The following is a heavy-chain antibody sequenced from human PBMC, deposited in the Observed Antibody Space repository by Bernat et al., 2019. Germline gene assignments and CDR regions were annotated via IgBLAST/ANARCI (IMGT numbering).Heavy chain of an antibody. CDR3: ARGRPEFGDSSSWYLRHWFDP. CDR2: INHSGST. V-gene: IGHV4-34*01. D-gene: IGHD6-13*01. CDR1: GGSFSGYY. J-gene: IGHJ5*02. Sequence: QVQLQQWGAGLLKPSETLSLTCAVYGGSFSGYYWSWIRQPPGKGLEWIGEINHSGSTNYNPSLKSRVTISVDTSKNQFSLKLSSVTAADTAVYYCARGRPEFGDSSSWYLRHWFDPWGQGTLVTVSS.